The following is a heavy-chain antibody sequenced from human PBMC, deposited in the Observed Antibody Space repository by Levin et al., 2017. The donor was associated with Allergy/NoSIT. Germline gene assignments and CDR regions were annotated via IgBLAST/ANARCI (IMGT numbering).Heavy chain of an antibody. Sequence: PSETLSLTCAVSGGSISSSNWWSWVRQPPGKGLEWIGEIYHSGSTNYNPSLKSRVTISVDKSKNQFSLKLSSVTAADTAVYYCASQTYSATDYYYGMDVWGQGTTVTVSS. CDR2: IYHSGST. J-gene: IGHJ6*02. D-gene: IGHD2-15*01. CDR3: ASQTYSATDYYYGMDV. CDR1: GGSISSSNW. V-gene: IGHV4-4*02.